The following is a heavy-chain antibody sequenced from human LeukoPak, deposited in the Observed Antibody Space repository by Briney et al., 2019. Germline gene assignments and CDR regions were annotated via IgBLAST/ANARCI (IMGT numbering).Heavy chain of an antibody. V-gene: IGHV4-30-4*01. J-gene: IGHJ4*02. Sequence: SETLSLTCTVSSHSMSTVDYSWGWIRQPPGKGLEWIGYINNRGTSHNPSLKGRVSISVDTSKNQFSLKLTSVTAADTAVYYCAAGGHYYDSSGYYYFQDWGQGSLVTVSS. CDR3: AAGGHYYDSSGYYYFQD. CDR1: SHSMSTVDYS. D-gene: IGHD3-22*01. CDR2: INNRGT.